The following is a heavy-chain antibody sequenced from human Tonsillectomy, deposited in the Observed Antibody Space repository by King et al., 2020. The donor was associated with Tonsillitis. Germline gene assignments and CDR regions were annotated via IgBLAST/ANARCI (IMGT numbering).Heavy chain of an antibody. V-gene: IGHV3-64*01. CDR1: GFTFGSYT. D-gene: IGHD3-10*01. J-gene: IGHJ4*02. CDR3: ARSDYYGSEIYWLSIH. CDR2: ISSNGGRI. Sequence: VQLVESGGGLVQPGGSLRHSCAASGFTFGSYTLHWVRQAPGKGLEYVSAISSNGGRIYYANSVKGRFTISSDNSNGTLYLQMGSRIGEDMAVYYCARSDYYGSEIYWLSIHWGRGTLVTVSS.